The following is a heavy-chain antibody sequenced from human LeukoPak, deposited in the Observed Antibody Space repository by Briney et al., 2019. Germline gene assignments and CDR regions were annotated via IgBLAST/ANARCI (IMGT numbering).Heavy chain of an antibody. V-gene: IGHV1-8*01. D-gene: IGHD3-22*01. CDR3: ASYNDSSVS. CDR2: ISGYTGNT. J-gene: IGHJ5*02. CDR1: GYTFISFG. Sequence: ASVKVSCKASGYTFISFGFSWVRQAPGQGPEWMGWISGYTGNTDYAQKFQGRVTITRNTSISTAYMELSSLRSEDTAVYYCASYNDSSVSWGQGTLVTVSS.